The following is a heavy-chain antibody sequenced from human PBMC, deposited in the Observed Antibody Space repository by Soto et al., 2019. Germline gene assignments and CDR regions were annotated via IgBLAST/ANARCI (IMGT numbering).Heavy chain of an antibody. CDR3: ARDRDDYGSGNYYNRLDF. V-gene: IGHV1-69*01. CDR2: IIPLFGTP. Sequence: QVQLVQSGAEVKKPGSSVKVSCKASGGIFSSYAISWLRQAPGQGLAWMGGIIPLFGTPNYAQRFQGRVTIPADESTSTAYMELSRLRSEDTAVYYCARDRDDYGSGNYYNRLDFWRRGTRVTVPS. CDR1: GGIFSSYA. D-gene: IGHD3-10*01. J-gene: IGHJ4*02.